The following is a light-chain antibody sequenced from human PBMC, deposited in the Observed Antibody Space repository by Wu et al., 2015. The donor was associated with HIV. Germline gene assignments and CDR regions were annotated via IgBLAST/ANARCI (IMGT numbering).Light chain of an antibody. J-gene: IGKJ4*01. CDR2: AAS. CDR1: QSISSY. Sequence: DIQMTRSPSSLSASVGDRVTITCRASQSISSYLNWYQQKPGKAPKILIYAASSLQSGVPSRFSGSGSGTDFTLTISSLQPEDFATYYCQQSYSSPQLTFGGGTKVEIK. V-gene: IGKV1-39*01. CDR3: QQSYSSPQLT.